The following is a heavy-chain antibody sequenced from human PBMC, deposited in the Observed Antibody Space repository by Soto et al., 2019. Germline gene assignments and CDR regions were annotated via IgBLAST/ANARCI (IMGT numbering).Heavy chain of an antibody. V-gene: IGHV1-18*01. J-gene: IGHJ4*02. Sequence: QGQLVQSGPEMRKPGTSVTASCKTSGYTFTNFGVTWVRQAPGQGLEWMGWIAPSTGHTTYSQSLQGRVTMTADTVTATAYMELTSLKSDDTAIYFCARGLWGSGTYRVLWGQGTLVSVSS. CDR3: ARGLWGSGTYRVL. CDR1: GYTFTNFG. D-gene: IGHD3-10*01. CDR2: IAPSTGHT.